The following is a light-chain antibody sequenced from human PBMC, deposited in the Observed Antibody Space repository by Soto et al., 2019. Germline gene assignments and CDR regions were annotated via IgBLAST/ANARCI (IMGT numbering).Light chain of an antibody. CDR3: KQYTKFPPLS. Sequence: EIVMTQSPATLSVSPGERATLSCRASQSVSSNLAWYQQKPGQAPRLLIYGASTRATGIPARFSGSGSGTEFTLTISSLQSEDFGIYYCKQYTKFPPLSSGGGTNLDIK. J-gene: IGKJ4*01. CDR1: QSVSSN. CDR2: GAS. V-gene: IGKV3-15*01.